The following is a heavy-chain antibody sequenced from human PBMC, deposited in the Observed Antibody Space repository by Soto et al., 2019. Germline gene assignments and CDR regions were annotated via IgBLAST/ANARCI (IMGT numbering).Heavy chain of an antibody. J-gene: IGHJ5*02. CDR1: GYTFTDYF. Sequence: ASVKVSCKASGYTFTDYFLHWVRQAPGQGLEWMGWVNPNSGGTSYAQKFQGRVTMTRDTSTSTVYMELSSLRSEDTAVYYCARETYSSGWYWFDPWGQGTLVTVSS. CDR2: VNPNSGGT. V-gene: IGHV1-2*02. D-gene: IGHD6-19*01. CDR3: ARETYSSGWYWFDP.